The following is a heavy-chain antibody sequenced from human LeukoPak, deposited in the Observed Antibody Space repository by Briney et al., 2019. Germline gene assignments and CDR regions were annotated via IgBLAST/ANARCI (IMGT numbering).Heavy chain of an antibody. CDR1: GGSISSGGYY. CDR3: ASAPPKRSSGFRGAYFDF. CDR2: IYYSGST. D-gene: IGHD3-22*01. Sequence: SETLSLTCTVSGGSISSGGYYWSWIRQPPGKGLEWIGYIYYSGSTNYNPSLKSRVTISLDTSKNQFSLKLSSVTAADTAVYYCASAPPKRSSGFRGAYFDFWGQGSLVTVSS. J-gene: IGHJ4*02. V-gene: IGHV4-61*08.